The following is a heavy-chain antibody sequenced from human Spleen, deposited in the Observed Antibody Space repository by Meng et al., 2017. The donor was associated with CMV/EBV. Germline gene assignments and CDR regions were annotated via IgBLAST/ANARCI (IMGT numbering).Heavy chain of an antibody. J-gene: IGHJ4*02. CDR2: INHSGST. CDR1: GASSSGHY. D-gene: IGHD5-24*01. Sequence: LHRRGALLLKPSETLPLTCAVYGASSSGHYWSAIRQPPGKGLEWIGEINHSGSTNYNPSLKSRVTISVDTSKNHFSLKLSSVTAADTAVYYCARSRDGYNFDYWGQGTLVTVSS. CDR3: ARSRDGYNFDY. V-gene: IGHV4-34*01.